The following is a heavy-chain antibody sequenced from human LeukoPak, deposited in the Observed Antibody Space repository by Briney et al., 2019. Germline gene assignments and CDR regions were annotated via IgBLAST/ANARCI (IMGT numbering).Heavy chain of an antibody. CDR3: ARDRSMKQQLVRGFDP. Sequence: PGGSLRLSCAASGFTFSSYSMNWVRQAPGKGLEWVSSISGSSSYIYYADSVKGRFTISRDNAKNSLYLQMNSLRAEDTAVYYCARDRSMKQQLVRGFDPWGQGTLVTVSS. CDR2: ISGSSSYI. D-gene: IGHD6-13*01. CDR1: GFTFSSYS. V-gene: IGHV3-21*01. J-gene: IGHJ5*02.